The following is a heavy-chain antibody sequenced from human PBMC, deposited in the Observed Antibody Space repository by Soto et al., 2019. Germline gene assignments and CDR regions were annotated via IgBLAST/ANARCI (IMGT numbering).Heavy chain of an antibody. J-gene: IGHJ6*03. Sequence: SETLSLTCAVYGGSFSGYYWSWIRQPPGKGLEWIGEINHSGSTNYNPSLKSRVTISVDTSKNQFSLKLSSVTAADTAVYYCARGKREVYYYYYMDVWGKGTTVTVSS. CDR3: ARGKREVYYYYYMDV. V-gene: IGHV4-34*01. CDR2: INHSGST. CDR1: GGSFSGYY.